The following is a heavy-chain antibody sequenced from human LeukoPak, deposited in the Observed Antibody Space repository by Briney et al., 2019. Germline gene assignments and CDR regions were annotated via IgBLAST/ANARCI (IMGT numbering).Heavy chain of an antibody. Sequence: GGSLRLSCAASGFTFSSYSMNWVRQAPGKGLEWVSPISSSSSYIYYADSVKGRFTISRDNAKNSLSLQMNTLRAEDTAVYFCARAPTMVVSSDHAFDIWGQGTMVTVSS. CDR3: ARAPTMVVSSDHAFDI. CDR2: ISSSSSYI. V-gene: IGHV3-21*01. D-gene: IGHD4/OR15-4a*01. J-gene: IGHJ3*02. CDR1: GFTFSSYS.